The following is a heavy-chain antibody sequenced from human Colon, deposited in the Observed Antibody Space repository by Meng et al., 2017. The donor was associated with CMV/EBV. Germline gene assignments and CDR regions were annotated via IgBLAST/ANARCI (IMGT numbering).Heavy chain of an antibody. CDR2: MNPNSGNV. J-gene: IGHJ5*02. CDR3: ARNRPYNNYLYDP. CDR1: GYSFNTYD. V-gene: IGHV1-8*01. Sequence: ASVKVSCKASGYSFNTYDITWVRQAPGQGLEWMGWMNPNSGNVGYARKFQGRVTMTRDTSINTSYMELSSLNSEDTAVYYCARNRPYNNYLYDPWGQGTLVTVSS. D-gene: IGHD4-11*01.